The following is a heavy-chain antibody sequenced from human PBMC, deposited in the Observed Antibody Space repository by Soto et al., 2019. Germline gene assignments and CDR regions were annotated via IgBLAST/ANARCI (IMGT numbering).Heavy chain of an antibody. Sequence: QVQLVQSGAEVKKPGASVKVSCKASGYTFTSYDINWVRQATGQGLEWMGWMNPNSGNTGYAQKFQGRVTVTRATSRRTAARAVSSLRAGDRAVDYCGGEGVRGMDVWGQGTTVTVSS. CDR2: MNPNSGNT. CDR3: GGEGVRGMDV. CDR1: GYTFTSYD. D-gene: IGHD3-16*01. J-gene: IGHJ6*02. V-gene: IGHV1-8*01.